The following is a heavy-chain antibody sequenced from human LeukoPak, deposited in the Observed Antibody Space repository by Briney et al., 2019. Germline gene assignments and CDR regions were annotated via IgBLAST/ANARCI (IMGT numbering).Heavy chain of an antibody. D-gene: IGHD3-22*01. CDR3: AKDQSSGYYPGAFDI. Sequence: PGGSLRLSCAASGFTFSSYDMHWVRQAPGKGLEWVAFIRYDGSNKYYADSVKGRFTISRDNSKNTLYLQMNSLRAEDTAVYYCAKDQSSGYYPGAFDIWGQGTMVTVSS. CDR1: GFTFSSYD. V-gene: IGHV3-30*02. J-gene: IGHJ3*02. CDR2: IRYDGSNK.